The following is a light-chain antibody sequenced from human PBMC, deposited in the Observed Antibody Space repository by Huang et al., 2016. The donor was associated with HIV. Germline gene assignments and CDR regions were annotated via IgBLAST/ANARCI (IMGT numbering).Light chain of an antibody. CDR2: DAS. J-gene: IGKJ5*01. V-gene: IGKV3-15*01. CDR3: QQYNDWPPIT. Sequence: EIVMTQSPDTLSVFPGERVTLSCRASESGSSSLAWYQQKSGQAPRLLIYDASTRATGIPAWFSGSGSGTEFTLTINSLLSEDFAVYYCQQYNDWPPITFGQGTRLDMK. CDR1: ESGSSS.